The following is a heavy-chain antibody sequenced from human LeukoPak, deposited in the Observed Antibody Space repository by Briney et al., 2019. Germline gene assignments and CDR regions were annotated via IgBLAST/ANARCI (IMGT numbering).Heavy chain of an antibody. D-gene: IGHD6-19*01. Sequence: GGSLRLSCAAAGFTFSSYAMHWVRQAPGKGLEWVAVISYDGSNKYYADSVKGRFTISSDNSKNTLYLQMNSLRAEDTAVYYCATIAVAGDYFDYWGQGTLVTVSS. CDR2: ISYDGSNK. V-gene: IGHV3-30-3*01. J-gene: IGHJ4*02. CDR3: ATIAVAGDYFDY. CDR1: GFTFSSYA.